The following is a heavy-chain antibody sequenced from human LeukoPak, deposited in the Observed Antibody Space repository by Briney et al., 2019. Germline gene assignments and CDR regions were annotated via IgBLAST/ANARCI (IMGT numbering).Heavy chain of an antibody. CDR3: AHRPVDSSGYYSDFDY. CDR2: IYWNDDK. J-gene: IGHJ4*02. D-gene: IGHD3-22*01. CDR1: GFSLSSSRVG. V-gene: IGHV2-5*01. Sequence: ESGPTLVKPTQPLTLTCTFSGFSLSSSRVGVGWMRQPPGKALEWLALIYWNDDKRYSPSLKSRLTITKDTSKNQVVLTMTNMDPVDTATYYCAHRPVDSSGYYSDFDYWGQGTLVTVSS.